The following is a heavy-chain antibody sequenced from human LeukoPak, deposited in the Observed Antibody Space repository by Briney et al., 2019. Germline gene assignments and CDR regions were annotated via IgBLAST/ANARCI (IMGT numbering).Heavy chain of an antibody. Sequence: SVKVSCKASGYTFTAYYIHWVRQAPGQGLEWMGGIIPIFGTANYAQKFQGRVTITADESTSTAYMELSSLRSEDTAVYYCARIPESASTVTAYYFDYWGQGTLVTVSS. D-gene: IGHD4-11*01. J-gene: IGHJ4*02. V-gene: IGHV1-69*13. CDR2: IIPIFGTA. CDR3: ARIPESASTVTAYYFDY. CDR1: GYTFTAYY.